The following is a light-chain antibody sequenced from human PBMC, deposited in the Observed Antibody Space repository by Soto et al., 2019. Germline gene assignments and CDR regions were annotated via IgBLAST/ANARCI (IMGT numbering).Light chain of an antibody. J-gene: IGKJ2*01. CDR2: GAS. CDR3: QQYVTSPYT. V-gene: IGKV3-20*01. Sequence: EIVLTQSPDTLSLSPGDRATLSCRPSQSVSRTHLAWYQQRRGQAPRLLIYGASNRPGGIPDRFSGSGSGTDFTLTISSLEPEDFAVYYCQQYVTSPYTFGPGTNLAIK. CDR1: QSVSRTH.